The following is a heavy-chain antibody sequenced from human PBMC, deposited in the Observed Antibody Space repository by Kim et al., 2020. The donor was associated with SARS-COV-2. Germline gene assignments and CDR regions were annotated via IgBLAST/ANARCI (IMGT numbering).Heavy chain of an antibody. CDR3: ARDPRTGIATSGGCDY. D-gene: IGHD6-13*01. CDR2: IKQDGSEK. CDR1: GFTSSSYW. J-gene: IGHJ4*02. Sequence: GGSLRLSCAASGFTSSSYWMSWVRQAPGKGLEWVANIKQDGSEKYYVDSVKGRFTISRDNAKNSLYLQMNSLRAEDTAVYYCARDPRTGIATSGGCDYWGRGTVSTDSS. V-gene: IGHV3-7*03.